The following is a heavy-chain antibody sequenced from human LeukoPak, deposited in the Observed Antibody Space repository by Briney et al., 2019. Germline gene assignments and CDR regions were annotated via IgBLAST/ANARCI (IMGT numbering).Heavy chain of an antibody. CDR1: GFTFNSYG. V-gene: IGHV3-33*06. CDR2: ICYGGSNK. D-gene: IGHD2/OR15-2a*01. J-gene: IGHJ3*02. CDR3: AKEPYYDTEYYYSFSRRGAFGI. Sequence: GGSLRLSCAASGFTFNSYGMHWVRQAPGKGLEWVAVICYGGSNKYYADSVKGRFTISRDNSKNTLYLQMNSLRAEDTAVYFCAKEPYYDTEYYYSFSRRGAFGIWGQGTLVTVSS.